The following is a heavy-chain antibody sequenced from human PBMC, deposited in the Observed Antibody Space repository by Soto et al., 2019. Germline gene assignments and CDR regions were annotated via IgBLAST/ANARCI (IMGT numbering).Heavy chain of an antibody. CDR1: GLRFSDSW. J-gene: IGHJ1*01. D-gene: IGHD3-16*01. CDR3: VSWADAADEDYFHH. V-gene: IGHV3-7*01. CDR2: IKQDGSQR. Sequence: GGSLRLSCAASGLRFSDSWMSWIRQAPGRALEWVAHIKQDGSQRYYVDSAKGRFTISRDNAKTSVYLQMNSLRAEDTAVYYCVSWADAADEDYFHHWGQGTLVTVSS.